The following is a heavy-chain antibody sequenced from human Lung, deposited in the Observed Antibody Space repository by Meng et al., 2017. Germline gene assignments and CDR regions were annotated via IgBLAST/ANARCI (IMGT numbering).Heavy chain of an antibody. Sequence: QVQLQESGPGLVKPSGTLSLTCAVSGASITSSTWWSWVRQTPGKGLEWFGEIFHSGSTNYTPPLESRVTISVDKSKNQFSLKVYSVTAADTATYYCARFDISSSGRGDYWGQGILVTVSS. CDR2: IFHSGST. D-gene: IGHD1-26*01. CDR1: GASITSSTW. V-gene: IGHV4-4*02. J-gene: IGHJ4*02. CDR3: ARFDISSSGRGDY.